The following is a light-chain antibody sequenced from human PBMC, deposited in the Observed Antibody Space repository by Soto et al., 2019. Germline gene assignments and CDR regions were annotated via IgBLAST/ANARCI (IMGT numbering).Light chain of an antibody. CDR2: SAS. CDR3: QEYNGNSGLT. V-gene: IGKV1-5*03. CDR1: QNIRSW. Sequence: DIQMTQSPSTLSASVGDRVTITCRSRQNIRSWLAWYQQKPGKDPELLIYSASGLESGVPSRFSGSGSGTEFTLTISSLQPEDFAIHYCQEYNGNSGLTFGGGTKVEIK. J-gene: IGKJ4*01.